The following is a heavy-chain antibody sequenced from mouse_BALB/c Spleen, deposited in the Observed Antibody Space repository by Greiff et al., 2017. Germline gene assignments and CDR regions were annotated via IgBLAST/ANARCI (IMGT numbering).Heavy chain of an antibody. Sequence: QVQLQQSGAELMKPGASVKISCKATGYTFSSYWIEWVKQRPGHGLEWIGEILPGSGSTNYNEKFKGKATFTADTSSNTAYMQLSSLTSEDSAVYYCARYRGVQGFAYWGQGTLVTVSA. D-gene: IGHD2-12*01. V-gene: IGHV1-9*01. CDR3: ARYRGVQGFAY. CDR1: GYTFSSYW. CDR2: ILPGSGST. J-gene: IGHJ3*01.